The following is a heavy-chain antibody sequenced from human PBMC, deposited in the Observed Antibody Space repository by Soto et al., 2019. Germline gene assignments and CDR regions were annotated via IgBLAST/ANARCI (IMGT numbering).Heavy chain of an antibody. CDR1: GYTFTSYD. D-gene: IGHD2-2*01. CDR3: ARRIVPAAAGIGMDV. J-gene: IGHJ6*02. Sequence: QVQLVHSGAEVKKPGASVKVSCKASGYTFTSYDINWVRQATGQGLEWMGWMNPHSGKTGYAQKFQGSVTMTRNTSISTAYMELSSLTSEDTAVYYCARRIVPAAAGIGMDVWGQGTTVTVSS. V-gene: IGHV1-8*01. CDR2: MNPHSGKT.